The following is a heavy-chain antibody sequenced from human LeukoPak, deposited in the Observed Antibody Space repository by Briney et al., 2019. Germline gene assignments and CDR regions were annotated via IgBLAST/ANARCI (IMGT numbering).Heavy chain of an antibody. CDR2: IIPIFGTA. CDR3: ARGPMAAAGTRHYYYYYMDV. V-gene: IGHV1-69*13. D-gene: IGHD6-13*01. J-gene: IGHJ6*03. CDR1: GGTFSSYA. Sequence: SVKLSCKASGGTFSSYAISWVRQAPGQGLEWMGGIIPIFGTANYAQKFQGRVTITADESTSTAYMELSSLRSEDTAVYYCARGPMAAAGTRHYYYYYMDVWGKGTTVTISS.